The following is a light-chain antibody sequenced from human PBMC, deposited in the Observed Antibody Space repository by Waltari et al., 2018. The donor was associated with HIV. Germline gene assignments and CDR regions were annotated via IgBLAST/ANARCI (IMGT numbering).Light chain of an antibody. J-gene: IGLJ2*01. V-gene: IGLV6-57*01. CDR1: SGSIGSAY. Sequence: NFVLTQPHSVSESPGKTVIIPCTRSSGSIGSAYVQWYQQRPGSSPSTVIYADYQRPSGVPCRYSCSLDNSSDSASLAIAGLRSDVEADYYCQSDDGTNWFVGGGTKLTVL. CDR2: ADY. CDR3: QSDDGTNWF.